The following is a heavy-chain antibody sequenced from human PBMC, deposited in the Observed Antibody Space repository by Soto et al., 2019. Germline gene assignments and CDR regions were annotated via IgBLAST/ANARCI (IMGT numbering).Heavy chain of an antibody. CDR1: GFTFDDYA. Sequence: EVQLVESGGGLVQPGRSLRLSCAASGFTFDDYAMHWVRQAPGKGLEWVSGISWNSGSIGYADSVKGRFTISRDNAKNSLYLQMKSLRAEDTALYYCAKDIGYSSSKSYFDYWGQGTLVTVSS. V-gene: IGHV3-9*01. D-gene: IGHD6-13*01. J-gene: IGHJ4*02. CDR3: AKDIGYSSSKSYFDY. CDR2: ISWNSGSI.